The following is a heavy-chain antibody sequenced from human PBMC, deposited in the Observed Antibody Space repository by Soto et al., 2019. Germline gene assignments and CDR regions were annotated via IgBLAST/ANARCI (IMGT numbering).Heavy chain of an antibody. D-gene: IGHD1-1*01. Sequence: ASVKVSCKASGYTFTSYAMHWVRQAPGQRLEWMGWINAGNGNTKYSQKFQGRVTITRDTSASTAYMELSSLRSEDTAVYYCARARVPERKPKASWFDPWGQGTLVTVSS. V-gene: IGHV1-3*01. CDR1: GYTFTSYA. CDR3: ARARVPERKPKASWFDP. CDR2: INAGNGNT. J-gene: IGHJ5*02.